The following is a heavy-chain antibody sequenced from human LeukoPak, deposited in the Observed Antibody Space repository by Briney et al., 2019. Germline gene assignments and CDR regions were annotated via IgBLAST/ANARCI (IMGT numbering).Heavy chain of an antibody. J-gene: IGHJ3*02. CDR2: YSWNSGSI. D-gene: IGHD5-12*01. CDR1: GFTFDEYD. Sequence: PGRSLRLFCAASGFTFDEYDMHWVRQAPGKGLEGVSGYSWNSGSIVYADSVKGRFSISRDNAKNSLYLQMSSLRAEDTALYYCARDRYSGYGGAFDIWGQGTTVTVSS. V-gene: IGHV3-9*01. CDR3: ARDRYSGYGGAFDI.